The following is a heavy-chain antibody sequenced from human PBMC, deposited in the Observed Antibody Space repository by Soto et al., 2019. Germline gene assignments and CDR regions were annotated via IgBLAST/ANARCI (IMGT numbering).Heavy chain of an antibody. Sequence: QITLKESGPTLVKPTQTLTLTCTFSGFSLSTSGVGVGWIRQPPGKALEWLALIYWDDDKRYSPSLKSRLTITTDTSKHQVILTMNTMDPVDTATSYCAPFLGQLAQFSWFDPWGQGTLVPVSS. CDR3: APFLGQLAQFSWFDP. D-gene: IGHD6-13*01. J-gene: IGHJ5*02. CDR1: GFSLSTSGVG. V-gene: IGHV2-5*02. CDR2: IYWDDDK.